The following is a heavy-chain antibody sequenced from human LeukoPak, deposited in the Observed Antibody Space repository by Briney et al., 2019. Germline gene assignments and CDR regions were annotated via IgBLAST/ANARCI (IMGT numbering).Heavy chain of an antibody. V-gene: IGHV4-59*08. D-gene: IGHD2-2*01. CDR2: SYDSWRM. CDR3: ARHSRYCSSTSCYNWFDP. J-gene: IGHJ5*02. CDR1: GDSISRES. Sequence: SETLSLTCTVSGDSISRESWSWIRQAPGKGLECIGYSYDSWRMNYNPSLQSRVTISLDTSKNRLSLQLNSVTAADTAVYYCARHSRYCSSTSCYNWFDPWGQGTLVTVSS.